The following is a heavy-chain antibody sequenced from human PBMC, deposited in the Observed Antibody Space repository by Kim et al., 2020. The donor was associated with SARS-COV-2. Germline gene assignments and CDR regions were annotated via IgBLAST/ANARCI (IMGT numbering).Heavy chain of an antibody. V-gene: IGHV3-48*04. D-gene: IGHD3-16*01. Sequence: YYADSVKGRLTISRDNAKKSLYLKMNSLRAEDTAVYYCARDVYGYYGMDVWGQGTTVTVSS. J-gene: IGHJ6*02. CDR3: ARDVYGYYGMDV.